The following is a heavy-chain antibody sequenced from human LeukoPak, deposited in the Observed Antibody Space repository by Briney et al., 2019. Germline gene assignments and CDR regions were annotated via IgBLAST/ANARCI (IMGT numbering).Heavy chain of an antibody. Sequence: PSETLSLTCTVSGGSISSYYWSWIRQPPGKGLEWIGYIYYSGSTNYNPSLKSRVTISVDTSKNQFSLKLSSVTAADTAVYYCARGWNWSPMDVWGQGTTVTVSS. V-gene: IGHV4-59*01. D-gene: IGHD1-1*01. CDR2: IYYSGST. CDR1: GGSISSYY. CDR3: ARGWNWSPMDV. J-gene: IGHJ6*02.